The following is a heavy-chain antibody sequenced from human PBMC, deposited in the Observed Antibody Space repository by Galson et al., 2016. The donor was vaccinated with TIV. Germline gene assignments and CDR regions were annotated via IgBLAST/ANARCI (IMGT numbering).Heavy chain of an antibody. V-gene: IGHV3-53*05. CDR3: ATSTMPNLGDN. CDR2: IYPSGAS. D-gene: IGHD7-27*01. J-gene: IGHJ4*02. CDR1: GLLVSDNY. Sequence: SLRLSCAASGLLVSDNYMSWVRRPPGKGLEWVSIIYPSGASYYPESTESVKGRFTISRDDSKNTVFLQINSLRVDDTAVYYCATSTMPNLGDNWGQGTLVTVST.